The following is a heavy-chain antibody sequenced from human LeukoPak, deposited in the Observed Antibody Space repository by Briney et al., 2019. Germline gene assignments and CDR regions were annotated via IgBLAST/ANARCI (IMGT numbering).Heavy chain of an antibody. CDR3: AREEGIATSGALEY. CDR1: GDSIRDYY. V-gene: IGHV4-59*01. Sequence: SETLSLTCSVSGDSIRDYYWSWIWQPPGKGLEWIGFIYHSGNTNYNPSLSTRVTMSVDTSRTQISLNLRSVTAADTAVYYCAREEGIATSGALEYWGQGILVTVSS. J-gene: IGHJ4*02. D-gene: IGHD6-13*01. CDR2: IYHSGNT.